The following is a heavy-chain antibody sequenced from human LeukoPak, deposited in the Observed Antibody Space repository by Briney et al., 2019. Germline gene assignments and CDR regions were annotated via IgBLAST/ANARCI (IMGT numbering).Heavy chain of an antibody. V-gene: IGHV4-59*08. Sequence: SETLSLTCTVSGGSISSYYWSWIRQPPGKGLEWIGYIYYSGSTNYNPSLKSRVTISVDTPKNQCSLKLSSVTAADTAVYYCARHVWLQPFDYWGQGTLVTVSS. J-gene: IGHJ4*02. CDR3: ARHVWLQPFDY. D-gene: IGHD3-9*01. CDR2: IYYSGST. CDR1: GGSISSYY.